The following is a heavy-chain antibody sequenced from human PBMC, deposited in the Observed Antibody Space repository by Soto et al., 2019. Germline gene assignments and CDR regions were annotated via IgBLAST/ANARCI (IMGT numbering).Heavy chain of an antibody. J-gene: IGHJ6*02. Sequence: GGSLRLSCAASGFTFSSYGMHWVRQAPGKGLEWVAVISYDGSNKYYADSVKGRFTISRDNSKNTLYLQMNSLRAEDTAVYYCAKGPSPLYSVAGTPYYYYYGMDVWGQGTTVTVSS. CDR1: GFTFSSYG. D-gene: IGHD6-19*01. CDR2: ISYDGSNK. CDR3: AKGPSPLYSVAGTPYYYYYGMDV. V-gene: IGHV3-30*18.